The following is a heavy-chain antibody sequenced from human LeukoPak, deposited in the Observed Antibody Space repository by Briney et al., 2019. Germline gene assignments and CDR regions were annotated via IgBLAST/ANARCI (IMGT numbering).Heavy chain of an antibody. Sequence: GGSLRLSCAASGFTFSSYAMHWVRQAPGKGLEYVSAISSNGGSTYYANSVKGRFTISRDNSKNTLYLQMGSLRAEDMAVYYCARVGYNWNYASFDYWGQGTLVTVSS. J-gene: IGHJ4*02. CDR3: ARVGYNWNYASFDY. CDR1: GFTFSSYA. V-gene: IGHV3-64*01. CDR2: ISSNGGST. D-gene: IGHD1-7*01.